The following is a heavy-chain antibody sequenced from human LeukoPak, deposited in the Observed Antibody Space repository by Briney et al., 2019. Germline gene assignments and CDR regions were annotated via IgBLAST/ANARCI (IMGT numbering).Heavy chain of an antibody. D-gene: IGHD3-3*01. Sequence: GGSLRLSCAASEFTFSSYTMHWVRQASGTGLEWVSSISSSSSYIYYADSVKGRFTISRDNAKNSVFLEMNSLRVDDTAIYYCAKDARIFGVINYFDSWGQGTLVTVSS. CDR2: ISSSSSYI. V-gene: IGHV3-21*01. CDR1: EFTFSSYT. J-gene: IGHJ4*02. CDR3: AKDARIFGVINYFDS.